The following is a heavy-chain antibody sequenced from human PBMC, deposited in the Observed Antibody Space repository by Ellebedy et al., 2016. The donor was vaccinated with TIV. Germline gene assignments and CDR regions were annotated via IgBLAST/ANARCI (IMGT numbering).Heavy chain of an antibody. Sequence: GESLKISCAASGFTFSNYWMNWVRQAPGKGLEWVANIKQDGSEKYYVDSVKGRFSISRDNTKNSLYLQMNSLTDEDTAVYYCARDQWLGRAYYFDSWGQGTLVTVSS. J-gene: IGHJ4*02. V-gene: IGHV3-7*01. CDR3: ARDQWLGRAYYFDS. D-gene: IGHD6-19*01. CDR2: IKQDGSEK. CDR1: GFTFSNYW.